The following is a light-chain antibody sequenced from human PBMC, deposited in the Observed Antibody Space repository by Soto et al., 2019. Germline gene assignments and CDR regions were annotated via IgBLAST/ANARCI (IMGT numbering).Light chain of an antibody. Sequence: EIVMTQSPATLSVSPGESAALSCRASHSVSSNLAWYQHKPGQAPRLLIYGASTRAHGIPARFIGSGSGTEFTLTISSLQSEEFAVYYCQQYDNWPPYTFGQGTKLEIK. J-gene: IGKJ2*01. CDR3: QQYDNWPPYT. V-gene: IGKV3-15*01. CDR1: HSVSSN. CDR2: GAS.